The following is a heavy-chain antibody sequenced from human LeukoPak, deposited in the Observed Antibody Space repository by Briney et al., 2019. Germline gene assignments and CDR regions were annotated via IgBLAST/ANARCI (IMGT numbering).Heavy chain of an antibody. Sequence: PGGSLRLSCAASGFTFSSYYMHWVRQATGKGLEWVSAIGTAGDTYYPGSVKGRFTISRENAKNSLYLQMNSLRAGDTAVYYCARDLFPYSGYDGWSYGMDVWGQGTTVTVSS. CDR1: GFTFSSYY. J-gene: IGHJ6*02. V-gene: IGHV3-13*04. CDR3: ARDLFPYSGYDGWSYGMDV. CDR2: IGTAGDT. D-gene: IGHD5-12*01.